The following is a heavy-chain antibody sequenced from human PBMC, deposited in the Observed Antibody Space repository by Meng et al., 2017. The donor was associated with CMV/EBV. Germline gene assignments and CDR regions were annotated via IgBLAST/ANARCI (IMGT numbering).Heavy chain of an antibody. V-gene: IGHV3-7*01. Sequence: GESLKISCAASGFTFSSYWMSWVRQAQGKGLEWVANIKQDGSEKYYVDSVKGRFTISRDNGKNSVYLQMNSLRAEDTAVYYCARDSGRMNYWGQGTLVTVSS. CDR3: ARDSGRMNY. J-gene: IGHJ4*02. CDR2: IKQDGSEK. CDR1: GFTFSSYW. D-gene: IGHD2-8*01.